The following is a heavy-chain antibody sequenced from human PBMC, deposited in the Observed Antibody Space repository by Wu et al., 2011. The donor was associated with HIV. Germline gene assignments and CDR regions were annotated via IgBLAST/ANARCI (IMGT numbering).Heavy chain of an antibody. CDR2: ISAYSGDT. Sequence: QVQLVQSGAEVKKPGASVKVSCKASGYTFTSYGISWVRQAPGQGLEWMGWISAYSGDTNYAQKFQDRVTMTTDTSTSTAYMELRSLRSDDTAVYYCARESIAARPGPRPFYYYYYYMDVWGKGTTVTVSS. V-gene: IGHV1-18*01. J-gene: IGHJ6*03. CDR1: GYTFTSYG. D-gene: IGHD6-6*01. CDR3: ARESIAARPGPRPFYYYYYYMDV.